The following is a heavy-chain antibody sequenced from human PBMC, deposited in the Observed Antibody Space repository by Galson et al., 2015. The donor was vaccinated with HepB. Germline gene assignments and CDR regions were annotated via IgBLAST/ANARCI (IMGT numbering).Heavy chain of an antibody. Sequence: SVKVSCKASGGTFSSYAISWVRQAPGQGLEWMGGIIPIFGTANYAQKFQGRVTITADESTSTAYRELSSLRSEDTAVYYCARDGRLLWAPPLKNSRYYYYYGMDVWGQGTTVTVSS. V-gene: IGHV1-69*13. J-gene: IGHJ6*02. D-gene: IGHD2-15*01. CDR1: GGTFSSYA. CDR3: ARDGRLLWAPPLKNSRYYYYYGMDV. CDR2: IIPIFGTA.